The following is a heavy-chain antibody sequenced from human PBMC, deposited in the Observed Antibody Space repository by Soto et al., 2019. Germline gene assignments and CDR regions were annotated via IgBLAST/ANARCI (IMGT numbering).Heavy chain of an antibody. J-gene: IGHJ6*02. CDR3: AKVDSQPGDLDYYYGMDV. CDR1: GFTFSSYA. CDR2: ISGSGGST. Sequence: PGGSLRLSCAASGFTFSSYAMSWVRQAPGKGLEWVSAISGSGGSTYYADSVKGRFTISRDNSKNTLYLQMNSLRAEDTAVYYCAKVDSQPGDLDYYYGMDVWGQGATVTVSS. D-gene: IGHD7-27*01. V-gene: IGHV3-23*01.